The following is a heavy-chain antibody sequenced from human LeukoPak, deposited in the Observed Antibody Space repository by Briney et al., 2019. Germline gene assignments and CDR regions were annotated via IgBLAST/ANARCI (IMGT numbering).Heavy chain of an antibody. J-gene: IGHJ1*01. D-gene: IGHD3-22*01. CDR2: IKSDGST. Sequence: GGSLRLSCAGSGFTFSSYAMHWVRQAPGKGLVWVSRIKSDGSTNYADSVKGRFTISRDNAKNTVSLQMNSLRPEDTGVYYCARAPSEIGGYYPEYFRHWGQGTLVTVSS. CDR1: GFTFSSYA. V-gene: IGHV3-74*01. CDR3: ARAPSEIGGYYPEYFRH.